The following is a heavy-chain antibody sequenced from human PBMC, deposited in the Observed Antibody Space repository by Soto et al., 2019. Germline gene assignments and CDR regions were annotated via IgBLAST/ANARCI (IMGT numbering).Heavy chain of an antibody. Sequence: SLRLTCAASGLPFDDYAGHWVRNAPGKGLEWVSGISWNSGSIGYADSVKGRFTISRDNAKNSLYLQMNSLRAEDTALYYCAKGSSRYYYGMDVCGQRTTVSVSS. J-gene: IGHJ6*02. CDR1: GLPFDDYA. CDR3: AKGSSRYYYGMDV. V-gene: IGHV3-9*01. D-gene: IGHD6-6*01. CDR2: ISWNSGSI.